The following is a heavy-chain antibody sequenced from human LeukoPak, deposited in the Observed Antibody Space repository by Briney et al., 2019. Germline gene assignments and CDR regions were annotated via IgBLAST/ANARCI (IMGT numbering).Heavy chain of an antibody. V-gene: IGHV1-2*06. CDR1: GYTFTGYH. D-gene: IGHD6-19*01. Sequence: ASVKVSCKASGYTFTGYHIHWVRQAPGQGLEWMGRINPYSGDTNFAQKFQGRVTMTRDTSISTAYMELSRLRSDDTAVYYCASEIAVAGSALDIWGQGTMVTVSS. CDR2: INPYSGDT. J-gene: IGHJ3*02. CDR3: ASEIAVAGSALDI.